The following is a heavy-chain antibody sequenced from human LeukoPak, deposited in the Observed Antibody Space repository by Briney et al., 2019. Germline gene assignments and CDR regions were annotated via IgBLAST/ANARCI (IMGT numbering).Heavy chain of an antibody. V-gene: IGHV4-39*01. J-gene: IGHJ4*02. Sequence: SETLSLTCTVSGGSISSSGQYWGWIRQPPGKGLEWIGTIYYSGSTYYNPSLKSRVTVPVDTSKNQFSLKLSSVTAADTAVYYCARQVQGVIRPDYWGQGTLVTVSS. CDR2: IYYSGST. CDR1: GGSISSSGQY. D-gene: IGHD1-1*01. CDR3: ARQVQGVIRPDY.